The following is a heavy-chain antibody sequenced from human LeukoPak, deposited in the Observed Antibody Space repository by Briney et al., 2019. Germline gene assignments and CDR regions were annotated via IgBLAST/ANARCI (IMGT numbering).Heavy chain of an antibody. Sequence: SETLSLTCTVPGGSISSSSYYWGWIRQPPGKGLEWIGSIYYSGSTYYNPSLKSRVTISVDTSKNQFSLKLSSVTAADTAVYYCAREHFIVVVISSNWFDPWGQGTLVTVSS. CDR2: IYYSGST. CDR1: GGSISSSSYY. D-gene: IGHD3-22*01. CDR3: AREHFIVVVISSNWFDP. J-gene: IGHJ5*02. V-gene: IGHV4-39*07.